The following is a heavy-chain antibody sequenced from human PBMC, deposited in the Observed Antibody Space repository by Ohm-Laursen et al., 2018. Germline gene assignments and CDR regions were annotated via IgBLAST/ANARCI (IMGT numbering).Heavy chain of an antibody. Sequence: GTLSLTCTVSGGSISSYYWSWIRQPPGKGLEWIGYIYYSGSTNYNPSLKSRVTISVDTSKNQFSLKLSSVTAADTAVYYCARRGNWGFFDYWGQGTLVTVSS. CDR1: GGSISSYY. CDR2: IYYSGST. D-gene: IGHD7-27*01. J-gene: IGHJ4*02. CDR3: ARRGNWGFFDY. V-gene: IGHV4-59*01.